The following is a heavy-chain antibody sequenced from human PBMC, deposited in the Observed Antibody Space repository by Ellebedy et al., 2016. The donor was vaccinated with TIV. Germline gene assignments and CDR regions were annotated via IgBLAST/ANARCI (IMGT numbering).Heavy chain of an antibody. CDR1: GYSFTSYW. V-gene: IGHV5-51*01. Sequence: GGSLRLSXKTSGYSFTSYWIGWVRQTPGRGLEWMGIIYPGDSDTKYSPSFQGQVTISVDRSITTAYLHWSSLKASDTAMYYCARQVTMIRGIVMNFDSWGRGTLVTVSS. J-gene: IGHJ4*02. CDR2: IYPGDSDT. D-gene: IGHD3-10*01. CDR3: ARQVTMIRGIVMNFDS.